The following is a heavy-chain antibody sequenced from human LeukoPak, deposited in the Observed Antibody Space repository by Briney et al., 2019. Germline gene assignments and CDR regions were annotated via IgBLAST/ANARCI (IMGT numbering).Heavy chain of an antibody. CDR3: ARGNRLYSSSWSSLPFDI. V-gene: IGHV1-8*01. J-gene: IGHJ3*02. CDR2: MNPRSGYT. CDR1: GYTFTNYD. D-gene: IGHD6-13*01. Sequence: ASVKVSRKASGYTFTNYDINWVRQATGQGLEWMGWMNPRSGYTGYLQKFQGRVTMTGSTSISTAYLELNSLTSEDTAVYYCARGNRLYSSSWSSLPFDIWGQGSMVTVSS.